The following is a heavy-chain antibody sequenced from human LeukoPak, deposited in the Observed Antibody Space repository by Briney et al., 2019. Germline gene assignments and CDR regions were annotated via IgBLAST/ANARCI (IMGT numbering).Heavy chain of an antibody. V-gene: IGHV1-2*02. CDR3: APTAEASTSWWKV. CDR1: GYKFTDDY. J-gene: IGHJ4*02. D-gene: IGHD2-15*01. Sequence: ASVKVSCKASGYKFTDDYMHWVRQAPGQGLEFMGWINPDSGFTNYAQKSKGRVTMTRDTSISTAYLEVRSLTSDDTAVYYCAPTAEASTSWWKVWGQGTLVTVSS. CDR2: INPDSGFT.